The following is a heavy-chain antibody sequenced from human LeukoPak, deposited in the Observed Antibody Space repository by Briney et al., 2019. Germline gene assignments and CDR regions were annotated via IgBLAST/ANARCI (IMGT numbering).Heavy chain of an antibody. V-gene: IGHV1-18*01. CDR1: GYTFTGYG. J-gene: IGHJ6*03. CDR2: ISAYNGNT. CDR3: ARIREGYYYMDV. Sequence: ASVKDSCKASGYTFTGYGISWVRQAPGQGLEWMGWISAYNGNTNYAQKLQGRVTMTTDTSTSTAYMELRSLRSDDTAVYYCARIREGYYYMDVWGKGTPGTVSS.